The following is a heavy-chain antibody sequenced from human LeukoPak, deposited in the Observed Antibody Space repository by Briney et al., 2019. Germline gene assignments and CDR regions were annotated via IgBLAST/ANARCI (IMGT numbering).Heavy chain of an antibody. CDR3: ARDVRVTVGIDAFDI. J-gene: IGHJ3*02. D-gene: IGHD3-10*02. CDR2: IIPIFGTA. Sequence: SVKVSCKASGATFSSYAISWVRQAPGQGLEWMGGIIPIFGTANYAQKFQGRVTITTDESTSTAYMELSSLRSEDTAVYYCARDVRVTVGIDAFDIWGQGTMVTVSS. CDR1: GATFSSYA. V-gene: IGHV1-69*05.